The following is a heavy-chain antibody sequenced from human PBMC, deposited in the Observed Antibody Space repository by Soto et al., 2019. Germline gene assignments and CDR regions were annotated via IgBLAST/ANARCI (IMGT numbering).Heavy chain of an antibody. V-gene: IGHV3-74*01. J-gene: IGHJ5*02. D-gene: IGHD6-6*01. Sequence: GGSLRLSCAASGFNFSNHWMHWVRQRPAEGLVWVSRITSDGKSKAYAESVKGRFAISRDNAKNTLYLQMNSLRVEDTAVYYCARASYSSSPLDPWGQGTLVTVS. CDR1: GFNFSNHW. CDR3: ARASYSSSPLDP. CDR2: ITSDGKSK.